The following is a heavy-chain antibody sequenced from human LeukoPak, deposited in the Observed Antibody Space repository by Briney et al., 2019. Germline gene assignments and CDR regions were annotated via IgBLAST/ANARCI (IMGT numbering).Heavy chain of an antibody. Sequence: PGGSLRLSCAASGFTFSSYAMHWVRQAPGKGLEWVAVISYDGSNKYYADSVKGRFTISRDNSKNSLYLQMNSLRAEDTAVYYCARDPYDSSVYWGQGTLVTVSS. V-gene: IGHV3-30*04. CDR3: ARDPYDSSVY. CDR1: GFTFSSYA. CDR2: ISYDGSNK. J-gene: IGHJ4*02. D-gene: IGHD3-22*01.